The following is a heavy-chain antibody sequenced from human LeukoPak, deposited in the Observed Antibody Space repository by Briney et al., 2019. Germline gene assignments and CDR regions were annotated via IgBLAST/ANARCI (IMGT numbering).Heavy chain of an antibody. D-gene: IGHD2-15*01. Sequence: SKTLSLTCAYSGSFSGYYWSWIRQPPGKGLEWIGEINHSGSTNYNPSLKSRVTISVDTSKNQFSLKLSSVTAADTAVYYCARTASGGSLLYYYYYMDVWGKGTTVTVSS. CDR2: INHSGST. CDR1: SGSFSGYY. J-gene: IGHJ6*03. V-gene: IGHV4-34*01. CDR3: ARTASGGSLLYYYYYMDV.